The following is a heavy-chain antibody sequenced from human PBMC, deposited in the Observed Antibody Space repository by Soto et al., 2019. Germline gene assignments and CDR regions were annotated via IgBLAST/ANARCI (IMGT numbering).Heavy chain of an antibody. CDR3: AGDSPQWLPMGGENWFDP. CDR1: GYTFTSYG. CDR2: ISAYNGNT. J-gene: IGHJ5*02. V-gene: IGHV1-18*01. D-gene: IGHD6-19*01. Sequence: QVQLVQSGAEVKKPGASVKVSCKASGYTFTSYGISWVRQAPGQGLEWMGWISAYNGNTNYAQKLQGRVTMTTDTSTSTAYMELRSLRSDDTAVYYCAGDSPQWLPMGGENWFDPWGQGTLVTVSS.